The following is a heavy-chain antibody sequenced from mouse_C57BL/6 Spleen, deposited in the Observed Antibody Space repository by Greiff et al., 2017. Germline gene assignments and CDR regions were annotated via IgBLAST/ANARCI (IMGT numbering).Heavy chain of an antibody. CDR2: INPSNGGT. V-gene: IGHV1-53*01. J-gene: IGHJ4*01. Sequence: QVQLQQPGTELVKPGASVKLSCKASGYTFTSYWMPWVKQRPGQGLEWIGNINPSNGGTNYNEKFKSKATLTVDKSSSTAYMQLSSLTSEDSAVYYCARSGDDYDAGFDYAMDYWGQGTSVTVSS. D-gene: IGHD2-4*01. CDR3: ARSGDDYDAGFDYAMDY. CDR1: GYTFTSYW.